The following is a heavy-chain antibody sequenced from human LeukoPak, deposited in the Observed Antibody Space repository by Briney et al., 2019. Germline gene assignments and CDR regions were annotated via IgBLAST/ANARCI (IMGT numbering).Heavy chain of an antibody. CDR2: IWHDGKNK. J-gene: IGHJ4*02. D-gene: IGHD6-19*01. Sequence: GESLKISCAASGFTLKTYGMHWVRQAPGKGLEWVAVIWHDGKNKYYGDSVKGRFTVSRDNSRNTLYLQMNSLRAEDTAVYSCAKDLAVGYSSGSFDYWGQGTLVTVSS. V-gene: IGHV3-33*06. CDR3: AKDLAVGYSSGSFDY. CDR1: GFTLKTYG.